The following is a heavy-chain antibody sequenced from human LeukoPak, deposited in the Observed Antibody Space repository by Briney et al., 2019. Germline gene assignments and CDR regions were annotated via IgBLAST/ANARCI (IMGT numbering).Heavy chain of an antibody. D-gene: IGHD3-22*01. Sequence: ASVKVSCKASGYTFTSYGISWVRQAPGQGLEWMGWISAYNGNTNYAQKLQGRVTMTTDTSTSTAYMELRSLRSDDTAVYYCARGAHYYDSSGYYKYWGQGTLVTVSS. CDR1: GYTFTSYG. J-gene: IGHJ4*02. CDR3: ARGAHYYDSSGYYKY. V-gene: IGHV1-18*01. CDR2: ISAYNGNT.